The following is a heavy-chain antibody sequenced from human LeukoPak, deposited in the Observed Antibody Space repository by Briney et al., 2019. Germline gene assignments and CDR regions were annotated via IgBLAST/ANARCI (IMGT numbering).Heavy chain of an antibody. D-gene: IGHD1-1*01. CDR3: ATGGTKTATGRMGY. V-gene: IGHV3-30*03. J-gene: IGHJ4*02. CDR2: ISYDGSNK. CDR1: GFTFGNYG. Sequence: GTSLRLSCAASGFTFGNYGMHWVRQAPGKGREWVAVISYDGSNKNYADSVEGRFTISRDNSKNTYLQMNSLRPEDTAVYYCATGGTKTATGRMGYWGQGTLVTVSS.